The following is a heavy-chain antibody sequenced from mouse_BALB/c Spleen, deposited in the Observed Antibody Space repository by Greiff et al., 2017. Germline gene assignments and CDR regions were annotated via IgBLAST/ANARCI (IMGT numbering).Heavy chain of an antibody. D-gene: IGHD3-1*01. CDR1: GYTFTSYW. Sequence: QVQLQQSGAELAKPGASVKMSCKASGYTFTSYWMHWVKQRPGQGLEWIGYINPSTGYTEYNQKFKDKATLTADKSSSTAYMQLSSLTSEDSAVYYCATGTQLGLRGWFAYWGQGTLVTVSA. J-gene: IGHJ3*01. CDR3: ATGTQLGLRGWFAY. CDR2: INPSTGYT. V-gene: IGHV1-7*01.